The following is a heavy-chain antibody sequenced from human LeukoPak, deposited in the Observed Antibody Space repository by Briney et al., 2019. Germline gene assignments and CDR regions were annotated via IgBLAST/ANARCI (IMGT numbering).Heavy chain of an antibody. CDR3: ARQGYGGHSRGAADY. CDR1: GYTFTNYG. Sequence: ASVKASCKASGYTFTNYGISWVRQAPGQGLEWMGWISANNGNRNYALKLQDRVSMTTDTSTSTAYMGLRSLRSDDTAVYYCARQGYGGHSRGAADYWGQGTLVTVSS. D-gene: IGHD4-23*01. CDR2: ISANNGNR. J-gene: IGHJ4*02. V-gene: IGHV1-18*01.